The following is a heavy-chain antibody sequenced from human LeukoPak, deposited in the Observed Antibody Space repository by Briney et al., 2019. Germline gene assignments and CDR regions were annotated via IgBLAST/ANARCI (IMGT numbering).Heavy chain of an antibody. CDR3: ARGWATAMAKNFDY. J-gene: IGHJ4*02. Sequence: HWASVKVSCKASGYTFTTYYVHWVRQAPGQGLEWMGWINPNSGGTNYAQKFQGRVTMTRDTSISTAYMELSRLRSDDTAVYYCARGWATAMAKNFDYWGQGTLVTVSS. CDR2: INPNSGGT. CDR1: GYTFTTYY. V-gene: IGHV1-2*02. D-gene: IGHD5-18*01.